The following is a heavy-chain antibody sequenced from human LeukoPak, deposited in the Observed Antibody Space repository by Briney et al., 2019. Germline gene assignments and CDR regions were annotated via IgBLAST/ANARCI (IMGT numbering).Heavy chain of an antibody. V-gene: IGHV3-30*03. CDR1: GSTFSSYG. CDR2: ISYDGSNK. CDR3: ARDRLERVVAGTVDC. Sequence: GGSLRLSCSASGSTFSSYGMHWVRQAPGKGLEWVAVISYDGSNKYYADSVKGRFTISRDNSKNTLYVQMNSLGAEDTAVYYCARDRLERVVAGTVDCWGQGTLVTVSS. J-gene: IGHJ4*02. D-gene: IGHD6-19*01.